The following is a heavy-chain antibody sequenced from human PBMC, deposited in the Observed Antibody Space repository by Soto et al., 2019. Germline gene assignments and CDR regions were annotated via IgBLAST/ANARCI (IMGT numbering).Heavy chain of an antibody. V-gene: IGHV3-64*01. CDR2: ISSNGGST. CDR3: ARGHGDYGLLTAY. Sequence: EVQLVESGGGLVQPGGSLRLSCAASGFTFSSYAMHWVRQAPGKGLEYVSAISSNGGSTYYANSVKGRFTISRDNSKNTLYLQMGSLRAEDMAVYYCARGHGDYGLLTAYWGQGTLVTVSS. J-gene: IGHJ4*02. CDR1: GFTFSSYA. D-gene: IGHD4-17*01.